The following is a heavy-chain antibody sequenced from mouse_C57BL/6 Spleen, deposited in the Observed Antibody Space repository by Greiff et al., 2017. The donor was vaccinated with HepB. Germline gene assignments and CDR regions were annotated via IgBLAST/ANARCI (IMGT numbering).Heavy chain of an antibody. D-gene: IGHD1-1*01. V-gene: IGHV1-55*01. J-gene: IGHJ3*01. CDR3: VSDGSSSRFAY. CDR2: IYPGSGST. CDR1: GYTFTSYW. Sequence: VQLQESGAELVKPGASVKMSCKASGYTFTSYWITWVKQRPGQGLEWIGDIYPGSGSTNYNEKFKSKATLTVDTSSSTAYMQLSSLTSEDSAVYYCVSDGSSSRFAYWGQGTLVTVSA.